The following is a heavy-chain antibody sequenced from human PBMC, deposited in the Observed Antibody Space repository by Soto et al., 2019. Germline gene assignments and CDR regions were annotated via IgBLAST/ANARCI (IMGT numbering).Heavy chain of an antibody. CDR1: GGSINSGGYY. J-gene: IGHJ4*02. V-gene: IGHV4-31*03. Sequence: TLSLTCTVSGGSINSGGYYWTWLRQHPGKGLEWLGYIADFGYTFYNPSLQSRVIPSMDTSKSQFSLKLSSATAADTAVYFCARKQAGFFYGIDYWGQGTLVTVSS. CDR2: IADFGYT. CDR3: ARKQAGFFYGIDY. D-gene: IGHD3-3*01.